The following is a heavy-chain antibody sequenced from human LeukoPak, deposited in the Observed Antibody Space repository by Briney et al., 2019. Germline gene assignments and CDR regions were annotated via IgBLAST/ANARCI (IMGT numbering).Heavy chain of an antibody. J-gene: IGHJ4*02. D-gene: IGHD3-9*01. CDR1: GFTFGSYW. CDR3: ARTNYDILTGPSSLFDY. CDR2: IKQDGSEK. Sequence: GGSLRLSCAASGFTFGSYWMSWVRQAPGKGLEWVANIKQDGSEKYYVDSVKGRFTISRDNAKNSLYLQMNSLRAEDTAVYYCARTNYDILTGPSSLFDYWGQGTLVTVSS. V-gene: IGHV3-7*01.